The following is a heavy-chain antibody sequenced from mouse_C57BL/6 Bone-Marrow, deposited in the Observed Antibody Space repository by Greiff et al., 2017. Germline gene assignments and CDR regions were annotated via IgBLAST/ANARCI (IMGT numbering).Heavy chain of an antibody. CDR2: IDPENGDT. J-gene: IGHJ4*01. V-gene: IGHV14-4*01. Sequence: VQLQQSGAELVRPGASVKLSCTASGFNIKDDYMHWVKQRPEQGLEWIGWIDPENGDTEYASKFQGKATITADTSSNTAYLQLSSLTSEDTAVYYCTTDVCYYAMDYWGQGTSVTVSS. CDR3: TTDVCYYAMDY. CDR1: GFNIKDDY.